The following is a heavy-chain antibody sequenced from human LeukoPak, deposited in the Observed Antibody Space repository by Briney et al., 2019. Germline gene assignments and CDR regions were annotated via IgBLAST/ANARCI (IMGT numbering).Heavy chain of an antibody. CDR2: IYHSGST. CDR1: GYSISSGYY. D-gene: IGHD3-10*01. J-gene: IGHJ6*04. V-gene: IGHV4-38-2*01. Sequence: SETLSLTCAVSGYSISSGYYWGWIRQPPGKGLEWIGSIYHSGSTYYNPSLKSRVTISVDTSKNRFSLKLSSVTAADTAVYYCARGPITMVRGVSLLAENYGMDVWGKGTTVTVSS. CDR3: ARGPITMVRGVSLLAENYGMDV.